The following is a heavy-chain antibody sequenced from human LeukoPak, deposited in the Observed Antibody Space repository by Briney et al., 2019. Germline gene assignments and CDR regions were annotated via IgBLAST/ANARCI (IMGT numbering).Heavy chain of an antibody. Sequence: GGSLRLSCAASGFTFSSYSMNWVRQAPGKGLEWVSSISGSSSYIYYADSVKGRFTISRDNAKNSLYLQMNSLRAEDTAVYYCARRGSGRYRDYWGQGTLVTVSS. CDR3: ARRGSGRYRDY. CDR1: GFTFSSYS. D-gene: IGHD6-19*01. J-gene: IGHJ4*02. CDR2: ISGSSSYI. V-gene: IGHV3-21*01.